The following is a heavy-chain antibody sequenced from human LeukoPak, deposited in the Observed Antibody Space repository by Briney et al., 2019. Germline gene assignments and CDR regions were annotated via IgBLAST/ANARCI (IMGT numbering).Heavy chain of an antibody. J-gene: IGHJ4*02. CDR2: MRPDGGEI. CDR1: GFTFSTYW. V-gene: IGHV3-7*01. Sequence: GGSLRLSCATSGFTFSTYWMSWVRQAPGPGKGLEWVANMRPDGGEIYYVESVKGRFTIARDNAKNSLYLQMNSPRADDTAVYYCARLYSSSVNFWGQGTMVTVSS. CDR3: ARLYSSSVNF. D-gene: IGHD6-13*01.